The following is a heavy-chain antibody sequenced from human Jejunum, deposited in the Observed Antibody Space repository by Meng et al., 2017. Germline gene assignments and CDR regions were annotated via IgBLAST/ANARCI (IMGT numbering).Heavy chain of an antibody. CDR2: IYHTGST. CDR1: GGSISDSNW. J-gene: IGHJ5*02. D-gene: IGHD5-12*01. CDR3: ARDLLGPAIAASGYFDP. Sequence: VHRQGPGPGLVKPSGPLSLTCAVSGGSISDSNWWSWVRQPPGKGLEWIGEIYHTGSTNYNPSLKSRVTMSLDKSKNQFFLDLTSVTAADTAVYYCARDLLGPAIAASGYFDPWGQGTLVTVSS. V-gene: IGHV4-4*02.